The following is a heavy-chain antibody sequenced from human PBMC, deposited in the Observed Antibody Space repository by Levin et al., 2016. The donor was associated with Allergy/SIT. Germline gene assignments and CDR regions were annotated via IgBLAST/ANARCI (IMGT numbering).Heavy chain of an antibody. CDR2: ISTSGGAT. CDR3: AKHLPGYPSAFDY. D-gene: IGHD1-1*01. V-gene: IGHV3-23*01. J-gene: IGHJ4*02. Sequence: WIRQPPGKGLEWVSIISTSGGATFYADSVKGRFTISRDNSKETLDLHMNSLRTEDTAVYYCAKHLPGYPSAFDYWGQGTLVTVSS.